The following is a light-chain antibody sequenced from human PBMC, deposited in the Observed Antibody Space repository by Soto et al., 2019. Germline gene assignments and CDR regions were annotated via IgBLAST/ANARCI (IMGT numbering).Light chain of an antibody. CDR3: QQYNNWPSMYT. V-gene: IGKV3-15*01. CDR1: QSVSSN. Sequence: EIVMTQSPATLSVSPGERATLSCRASQSVSSNLAWYQQKPGQAPRLLIYGASTRATGSPARFSGSGSGTDFTLTISSLQSEDFAVYYWQQYNNWPSMYTFGQGTKLEIK. CDR2: GAS. J-gene: IGKJ2*01.